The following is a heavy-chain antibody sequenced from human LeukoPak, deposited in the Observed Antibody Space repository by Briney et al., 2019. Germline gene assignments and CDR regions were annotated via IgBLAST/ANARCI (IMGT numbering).Heavy chain of an antibody. Sequence: ASVKVSCKASGYTSTGYYMHWVRQAPGQGLEWMGWINPNSGDTNYAQKFQGRVTMTWDTSSNTAYMELSRLRSDDTAVYYCAREGSVALIATFDYWGQGTLVTVSS. J-gene: IGHJ4*02. V-gene: IGHV1-2*02. CDR3: AREGSVALIATFDY. D-gene: IGHD6-6*01. CDR2: INPNSGDT. CDR1: GYTSTGYY.